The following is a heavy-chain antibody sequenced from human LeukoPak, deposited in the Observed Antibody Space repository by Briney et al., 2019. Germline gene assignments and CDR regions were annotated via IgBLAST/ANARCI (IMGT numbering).Heavy chain of an antibody. V-gene: IGHV3-13*01. CDR3: ERGTKYCSGGSCYSGASNWFDP. CDR1: GFTFSSYD. J-gene: IGHJ5*02. Sequence: GGSLRLSCAASGFTFSSYDMHWVRQATGKALEWVSAIGTAGDTYYPGSVKGRFPISRENAKNSLYLQMNSLRAGDTPVYYCERGTKYCSGGSCYSGASNWFDPWGQGTLVTVSS. CDR2: IGTAGDT. D-gene: IGHD2-15*01.